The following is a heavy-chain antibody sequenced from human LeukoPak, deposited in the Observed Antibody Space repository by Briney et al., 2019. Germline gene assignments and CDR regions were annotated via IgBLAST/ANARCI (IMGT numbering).Heavy chain of an antibody. Sequence: PGGSLRLSCAASGFTFSSYSMNWVRQAPGKGLEWVSGISGTGGGTYYADSVKGRFTISRDNSKNTLYLQMNSLRAEDTAVYYCAKGDNNGYYYIQLDYWGQGTLVTVSS. V-gene: IGHV3-23*01. CDR3: AKGDNNGYYYIQLDY. CDR2: ISGTGGGT. CDR1: GFTFSSYS. D-gene: IGHD3-22*01. J-gene: IGHJ4*02.